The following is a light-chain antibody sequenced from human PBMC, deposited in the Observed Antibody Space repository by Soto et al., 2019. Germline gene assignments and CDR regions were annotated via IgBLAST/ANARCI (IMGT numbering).Light chain of an antibody. CDR1: QTVRNN. V-gene: IGKV3-15*01. J-gene: IGKJ4*01. CDR3: QRYNNWPLT. CDR2: DTS. Sequence: EFVLTQSPGTLSLSPWERATLSCRASQTVRNNYLAWYQHKPGQTPRLLIYDTSTRATGVPARFSGSRSGTEFTLTINSLQSEDFAVYYCQRYNNWPLTFGGGTKVDIK.